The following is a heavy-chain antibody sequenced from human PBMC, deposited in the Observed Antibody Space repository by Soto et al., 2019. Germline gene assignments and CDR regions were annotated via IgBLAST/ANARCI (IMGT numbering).Heavy chain of an antibody. J-gene: IGHJ3*02. CDR1: GGTRGDLY. CDR3: AREYDDILTGYSHAVFDI. D-gene: IGHD3-9*01. Sequence: TVVGGTRGDLYGRWIIKPPGKGLEWIGYIYYSGSTNYNPSLKSRVTISVDTSKNQFSLKLSSVTAADTAVYYCAREYDDILTGYSHAVFDIWGQGTMVTV. V-gene: IGHV4-59*11. CDR2: IYYSGST.